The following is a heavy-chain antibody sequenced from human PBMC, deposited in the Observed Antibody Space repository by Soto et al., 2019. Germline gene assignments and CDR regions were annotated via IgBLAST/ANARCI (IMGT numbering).Heavy chain of an antibody. Sequence: SETLSLTCAVSGGSISSSNWWSWVRQPPGKGLEWIGEIYHNGSTNYNTSLKSRVTITVDKSKNQFSLQLNSVTPEDTAIYYCARGVHNRFAPWGKGTLVTVSS. CDR1: GGSISSSNW. J-gene: IGHJ5*02. CDR3: ARGVHNRFAP. V-gene: IGHV4-4*02. CDR2: IYHNGST.